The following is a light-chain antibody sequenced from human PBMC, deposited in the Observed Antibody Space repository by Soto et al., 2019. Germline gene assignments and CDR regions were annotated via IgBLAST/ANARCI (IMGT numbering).Light chain of an antibody. Sequence: EIVLTQSPGILSLSPGERATLSCRASQTVSGNYLAWYQQKPGQSPRLLIYGSSDRATGIPDRFSGSGSGTDLTLTINRVEPEDFGVYYYQQYGGSPPYTFGQGTTLEI. J-gene: IGKJ2*01. CDR2: GSS. V-gene: IGKV3-20*01. CDR3: QQYGGSPPYT. CDR1: QTVSGNY.